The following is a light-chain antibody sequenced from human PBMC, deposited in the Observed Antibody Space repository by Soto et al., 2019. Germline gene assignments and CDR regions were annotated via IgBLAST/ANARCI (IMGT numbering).Light chain of an antibody. CDR1: QSVGSN. Sequence: EIVLTQSPATLSVSPGERATLSCRTSQSVGSNLAWYQQKPGQAPRLLIYGASTRATGFPVTFRGSGSGSEFTLTISSLQSEDCALYYCQQYDTWPYTFGRGTKLEIK. CDR2: GAS. V-gene: IGKV3-15*01. CDR3: QQYDTWPYT. J-gene: IGKJ2*01.